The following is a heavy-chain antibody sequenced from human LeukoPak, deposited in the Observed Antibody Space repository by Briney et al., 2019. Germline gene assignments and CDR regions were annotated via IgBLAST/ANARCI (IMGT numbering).Heavy chain of an antibody. Sequence: GGSLRLSCEVFGFTFSTSAMSWVRQAPGKGLEWVSGIRASDDSTYYVDSVKGRFTLSRDNSKNTLYLKMNSLRVEDTAVYYRRFYTSGSDYWGQGTLVTVSS. V-gene: IGHV3-23*01. D-gene: IGHD3-22*01. CDR3: RFYTSGSDY. CDR1: GFTFSTSA. CDR2: IRASDDST. J-gene: IGHJ4*02.